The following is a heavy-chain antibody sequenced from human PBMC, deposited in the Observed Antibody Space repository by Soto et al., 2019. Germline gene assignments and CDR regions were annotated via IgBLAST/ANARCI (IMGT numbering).Heavy chain of an antibody. D-gene: IGHD3-22*01. CDR1: GGSISSYY. V-gene: IGHV4-59*01. Sequence: PSETLSLTCNVSGGSISSYYWSWIRQPPGKGLAWLGYIYYSGSTNYNPSLKSRVTISVDTSKNQFSLKLSSVTAADTAVYYCARAHVKYYYDSSGYYYDGMDVWGQGTTVTVSS. CDR3: ARAHVKYYYDSSGYYYDGMDV. CDR2: IYYSGST. J-gene: IGHJ6*02.